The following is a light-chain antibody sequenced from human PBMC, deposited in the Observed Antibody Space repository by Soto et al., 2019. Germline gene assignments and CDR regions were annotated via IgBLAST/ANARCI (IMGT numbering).Light chain of an antibody. Sequence: QSVLTQPPSASGSPGQSVTISCTGTSRDIGGYDFVSWYQQHPGKAPKLMIYDVIKRPSGVPDRFSGSKSGKTASLTVSGLQADDEADYYCSSYGGSNNLLFGGGTQLTVL. V-gene: IGLV2-8*01. J-gene: IGLJ2*01. CDR3: SSYGGSNNLL. CDR2: DVI. CDR1: SRDIGGYDF.